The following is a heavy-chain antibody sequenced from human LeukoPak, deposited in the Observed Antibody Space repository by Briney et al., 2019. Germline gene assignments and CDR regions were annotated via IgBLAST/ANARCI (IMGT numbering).Heavy chain of an antibody. Sequence: GGSLRLSCAASGFTFSSSAMSWVRQAPGKGLEWVSAISNNGGYTYYADSVQGRFTISRDNSKSTLCLQMNSLRAEDTAVYYCARDKDDYGSGNHWFDPWGQGTLVTVSS. V-gene: IGHV3-23*01. J-gene: IGHJ5*02. CDR2: ISNNGGYT. D-gene: IGHD3-10*01. CDR1: GFTFSSSA. CDR3: ARDKDDYGSGNHWFDP.